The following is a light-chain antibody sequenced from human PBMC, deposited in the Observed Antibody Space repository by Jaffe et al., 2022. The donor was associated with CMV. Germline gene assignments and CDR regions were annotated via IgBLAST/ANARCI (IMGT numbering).Light chain of an antibody. CDR3: QQYATSPLT. CDR1: QSVSGTY. Sequence: EIVLTQSPGTLSLSPGERATLSCRASQSVSGTYLAWYQQKPGQAPRLLIYGAFRRATGIPDRFSGSGSGTDFTLTIGRLEPEDFAVYYCQQYATSPLTFGGGTKVEIK. V-gene: IGKV3-20*01. CDR2: GAF. J-gene: IGKJ4*01.